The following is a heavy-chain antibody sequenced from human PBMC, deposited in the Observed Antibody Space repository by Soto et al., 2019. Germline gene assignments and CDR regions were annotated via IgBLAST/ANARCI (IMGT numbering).Heavy chain of an antibody. V-gene: IGHV4-38-2*02. J-gene: IGHJ6*02. CDR1: GYSISSGYY. CDR2: IYHSGST. D-gene: IGHD3-9*01. CDR3: ARDQRVLTLRYYYYYYGMDV. Sequence: SETLSLTCAVSGYSISSGYYWGWIRKPPGKGLEWIGSIYHSGSTYYNPSLKSRVTISVDTSKNQFSLKLSSVTAADTAVYYCARDQRVLTLRYYYYYYGMDVWGQGTTVTVSS.